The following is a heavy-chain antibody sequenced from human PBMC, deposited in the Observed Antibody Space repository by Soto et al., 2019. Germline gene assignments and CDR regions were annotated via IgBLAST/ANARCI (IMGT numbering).Heavy chain of an antibody. Sequence: QVQLVQSGAEVQKPGSSVKVSCKASGGTFSSSSINWVRQAPGQGLEWMGEIIPIFGTANSAQKFQGRVTITADEATSRAYMELSSLSSEDTAVYYCARDGGRHSGGIDYCGHATLATVSS. CDR1: GGTFSSSS. CDR3: ARDGGRHSGGIDY. D-gene: IGHD1-26*01. CDR2: IIPIFGTA. J-gene: IGHJ4*01. V-gene: IGHV1-69*01.